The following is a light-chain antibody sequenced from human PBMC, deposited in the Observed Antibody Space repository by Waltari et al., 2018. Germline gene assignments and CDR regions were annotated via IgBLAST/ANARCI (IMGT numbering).Light chain of an antibody. Sequence: DIVMTQSPLSLPVTPGEPASISCRSSQNLLHSNGTNYLDWYLQKPGQSPQILIYLGSNRAAGGPDKLSGSGSGTDFTLEISRVEAEDVGVYYCMQALQIPPTFGGGTKVEIK. CDR3: MQALQIPPT. V-gene: IGKV2-28*01. CDR1: QNLLHSNGTNY. CDR2: LGS. J-gene: IGKJ4*01.